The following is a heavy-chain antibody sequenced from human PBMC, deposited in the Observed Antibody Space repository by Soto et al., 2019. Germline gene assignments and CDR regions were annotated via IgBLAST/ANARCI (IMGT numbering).Heavy chain of an antibody. CDR2: SRSYDDTK. V-gene: IGHV3-48*02. CDR1: GFTFSSYS. CDR3: ARDPHALDY. Sequence: EVQLVESGGGLVQPGGSLRLSCATSGFTFSSYSMNWVRQTPGKGLEWISYSRSYDDTKFYADSVKGRFTISRDNAKNSLYLQMNNLRDDETAVYYCARDPHALDYWGQGTLVTVSS. J-gene: IGHJ4*02.